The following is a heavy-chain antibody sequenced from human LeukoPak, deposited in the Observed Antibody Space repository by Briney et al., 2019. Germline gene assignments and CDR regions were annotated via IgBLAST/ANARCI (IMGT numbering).Heavy chain of an antibody. V-gene: IGHV6-1*01. CDR3: ARSILRDIVATIDY. Sequence: SQTLSLTCAISGDSVSSNSAAWNWIRQSPSRGLEWLGRTYYRSKWYNDYAVSVKSRITINPDTSKNQFSLQLNSVTPEDTAVYYYARSILRDIVATIDYWGQGTLVTVSS. CDR2: TYYRSKWYN. D-gene: IGHD5-12*01. J-gene: IGHJ4*02. CDR1: GDSVSSNSAA.